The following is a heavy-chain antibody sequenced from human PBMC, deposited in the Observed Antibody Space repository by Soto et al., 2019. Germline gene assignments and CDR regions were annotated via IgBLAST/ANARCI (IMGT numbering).Heavy chain of an antibody. CDR3: ACGFRSGWAYYYSCLDV. D-gene: IGHD3-22*01. CDR1: GFTFRSYG. J-gene: IGHJ6*02. Sequence: GGALRPSCAAFGFTFRSYGMSWVRQAPGKGMEWVSAINGSVVSTYYADSVKGRFTISRDNSKKTLYLQMNSLRAEDTAVYYCACGFRSGWAYYYSCLDVWGQGTTVTV. V-gene: IGHV3-23*01. CDR2: INGSVVST.